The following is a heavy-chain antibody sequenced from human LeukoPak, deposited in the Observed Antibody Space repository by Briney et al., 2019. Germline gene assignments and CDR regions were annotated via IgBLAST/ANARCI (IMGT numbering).Heavy chain of an antibody. CDR3: ARYIVVVPAARGPGWFDP. J-gene: IGHJ5*02. D-gene: IGHD2-2*01. CDR1: GGSISSYY. Sequence: PSETPSLTCTVSGGSISSYYWSWIRQPPGKGLEWIGYIYYSGSTNYNPSLKSRVTISVDTSKNQFSLKLSSVTAADTAVYYCARYIVVVPAARGPGWFDPWGQGTLVTVSS. V-gene: IGHV4-59*01. CDR2: IYYSGST.